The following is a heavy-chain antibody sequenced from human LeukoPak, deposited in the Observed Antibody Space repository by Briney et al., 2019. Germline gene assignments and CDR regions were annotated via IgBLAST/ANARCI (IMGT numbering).Heavy chain of an antibody. CDR2: IHPSGIL. CDR1: GASFNSDDQY. CDR3: ARGLDSSKLGY. J-gene: IGHJ4*02. D-gene: IGHD3-22*01. Sequence: SETLSLTCTVSGASFNSDDQYWHWIRQSPGKGLEWIGSIHPSGILYNNPSLESRVTMSRDTSKNQFSLNLNSVTAADTAVYFCARGLDSSKLGYWGQGILVTVSS. V-gene: IGHV4-31*03.